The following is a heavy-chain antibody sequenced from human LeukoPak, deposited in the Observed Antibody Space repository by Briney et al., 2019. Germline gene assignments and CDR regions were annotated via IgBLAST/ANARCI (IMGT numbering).Heavy chain of an antibody. Sequence: ASVKVSCKVSGYTLTELSMHWVRQAPGKGLEWMGGFDPEDGETIYAQKSQGRVTMTEDTSTDTAYMELSSLRSEDTAVYYCATTFHPRYSGSYLDYWGQGTLVTVSS. CDR2: FDPEDGET. CDR3: ATTFHPRYSGSYLDY. V-gene: IGHV1-24*01. CDR1: GYTLTELS. D-gene: IGHD1-26*01. J-gene: IGHJ4*02.